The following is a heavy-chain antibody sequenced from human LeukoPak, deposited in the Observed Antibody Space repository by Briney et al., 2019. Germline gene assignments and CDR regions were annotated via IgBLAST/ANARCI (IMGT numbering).Heavy chain of an antibody. CDR1: GGSISSYY. CDR2: IYYSGST. V-gene: IGHV4-59*01. CDR3: ARDYSSSLGDAFDI. J-gene: IGHJ3*02. D-gene: IGHD6-6*01. Sequence: PSETLSLTCTVSGGSISSYYWSWLRQPPGKGLEWIGYIYYSGSTNYNPSLKSRVTISVDTSKNQFSLKLSSVTAADTAVYYCARDYSSSLGDAFDIWGQGTMVTVSS.